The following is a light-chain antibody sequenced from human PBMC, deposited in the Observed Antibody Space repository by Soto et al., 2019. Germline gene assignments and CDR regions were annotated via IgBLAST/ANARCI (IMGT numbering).Light chain of an antibody. V-gene: IGKV3-15*01. J-gene: IGKJ1*01. CDR1: QSISSN. CDR3: QQYNNWPGWA. Sequence: EIVMTQSPATLSVSPGERVTLSCRASQSISSNLAWYQQKPGQAPRLLIYGASTRATGIPARFSGSGSGTEFPITISSLQSEDFAVYYCQQYNNWPGWAFGQGTKVEIK. CDR2: GAS.